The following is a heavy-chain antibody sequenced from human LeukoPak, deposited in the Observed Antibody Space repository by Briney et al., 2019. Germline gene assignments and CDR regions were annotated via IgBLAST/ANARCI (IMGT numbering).Heavy chain of an antibody. J-gene: IGHJ4*02. Sequence: EASVKVSCKSSGGTFSSYAISLVRQAPGQGLEWMGGIIPIFGTANYAQKFQGRVTITADESTSTAYMELSSLRSEDTDVYYCARDLCGSSVDYWGQGTLVTVSS. D-gene: IGHD6-6*01. CDR1: GGTFSSYA. V-gene: IGHV1-69*13. CDR3: ARDLCGSSVDY. CDR2: IIPIFGTA.